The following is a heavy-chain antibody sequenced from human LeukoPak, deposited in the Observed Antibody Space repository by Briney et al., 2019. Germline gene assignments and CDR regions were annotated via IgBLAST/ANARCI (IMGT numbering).Heavy chain of an antibody. CDR3: ARDAQGFDFWSGYYLFDY. J-gene: IGHJ4*02. D-gene: IGHD3-3*01. CDR2: ISSSSSYI. CDR1: GFTFSSYS. V-gene: IGHV3-21*01. Sequence: GGSLRLSCAASGFTFSSYSMNWVRQAPGKGLEWVSSISSSSSYIYYADSVKGRFTISRDNAKNSLYLQMNSLRAEDTAVYYCARDAQGFDFWSGYYLFDYWGQGTLVTVSS.